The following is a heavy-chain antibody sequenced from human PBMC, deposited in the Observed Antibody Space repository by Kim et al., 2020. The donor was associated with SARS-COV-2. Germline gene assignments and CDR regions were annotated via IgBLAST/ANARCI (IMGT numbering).Heavy chain of an antibody. Sequence: ASVKVSCKASGYTFTSYAMHWVRQAPGQRLEWMGWINAGNGNTKYSQKFQGRVTITRDTSASTAYMELSSLRSEDTAVYYCAAPLWFGELSMGYGMDVWGQGTTVTVSS. CDR1: GYTFTSYA. D-gene: IGHD3-10*01. V-gene: IGHV1-3*01. CDR3: AAPLWFGELSMGYGMDV. J-gene: IGHJ6*02. CDR2: INAGNGNT.